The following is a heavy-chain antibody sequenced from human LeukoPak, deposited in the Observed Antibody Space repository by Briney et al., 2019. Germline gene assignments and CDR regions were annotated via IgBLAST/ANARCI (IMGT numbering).Heavy chain of an antibody. D-gene: IGHD3-16*01. Sequence: GGSLRLSCADSGFTFSSYEMNWVRQAPGKWLEWVSYVSGSGNTIYYADSVKGRFTISRDNAKNSLYLQMNSLRAEDTALYYCARIPYTFYRDWFDPWGQGTLVTVSS. CDR1: GFTFSSYE. CDR3: ARIPYTFYRDWFDP. J-gene: IGHJ5*02. CDR2: VSGSGNTI. V-gene: IGHV3-48*03.